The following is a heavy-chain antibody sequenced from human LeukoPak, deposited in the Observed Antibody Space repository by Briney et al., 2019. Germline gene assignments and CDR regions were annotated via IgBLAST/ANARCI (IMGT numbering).Heavy chain of an antibody. CDR2: IGSAGDT. Sequence: GGSLRLSCAASGFTFSRYDMHWVRQATGKGLEWVSTIGSAGDTYYSDSVKGRFTISREKAKNSLYLQMNSLRAGDTAVYYCARGLRNWLDPWGQGTLVTVSS. V-gene: IGHV3-13*01. CDR3: ARGLRNWLDP. J-gene: IGHJ5*02. D-gene: IGHD5-12*01. CDR1: GFTFSRYD.